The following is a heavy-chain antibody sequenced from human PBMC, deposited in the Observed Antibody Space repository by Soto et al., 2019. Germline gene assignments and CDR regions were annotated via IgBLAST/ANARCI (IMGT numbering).Heavy chain of an antibody. Sequence: GGSLRLSCAASGFTFSSYAMHWIRQAPGKGLEWVAVISYDGSNKYYADSVKGRFTISRDNSKNTLYLQMNSLRAEDTAVYYCARGPSSLTRFDYWGQGXLVTVYS. CDR2: ISYDGSNK. D-gene: IGHD2-2*01. J-gene: IGHJ4*02. CDR3: ARGPSSLTRFDY. CDR1: GFTFSSYA. V-gene: IGHV3-30-3*01.